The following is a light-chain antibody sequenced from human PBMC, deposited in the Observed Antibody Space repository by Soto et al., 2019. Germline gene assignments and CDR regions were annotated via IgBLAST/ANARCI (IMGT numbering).Light chain of an antibody. CDR2: AGS. V-gene: IGKV1-39*01. Sequence: DIQITQSPSSLSASVGDRVTITCRASQSISIYVNWYQQKPGEAPILLIYAGSSLQSGVPSRFGGSGSGTDFTLTITSLQPEDFATYYCQQNYSTPTFGGGTKVDIK. CDR3: QQNYSTPT. J-gene: IGKJ4*01. CDR1: QSISIY.